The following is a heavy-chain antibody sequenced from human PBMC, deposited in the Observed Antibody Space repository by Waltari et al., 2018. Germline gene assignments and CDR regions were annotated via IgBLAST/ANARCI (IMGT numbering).Heavy chain of an antibody. CDR2: ISGSGGST. CDR1: GFTFSSYA. Sequence: EVQLLESGGGLVQPGGSLRLSCSASGFTFSSYAMSWVRQEPGKGLEWVSAISGSGGSTYYADSVKGRFTISRDNSKNTLYLQMNSLRAEDTAVYYCANSYGDYADYFDYWGQGTLVTVSS. V-gene: IGHV3-23*01. D-gene: IGHD4-17*01. CDR3: ANSYGDYADYFDY. J-gene: IGHJ4*02.